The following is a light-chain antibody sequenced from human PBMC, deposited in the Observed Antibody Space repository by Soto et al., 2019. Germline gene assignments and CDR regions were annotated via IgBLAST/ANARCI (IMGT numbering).Light chain of an antibody. CDR1: QDIRSW. CDR2: AAS. V-gene: IGKV1D-12*01. CDR3: QQATNFPLS. J-gene: IGKJ4*01. Sequence: DLQMTQSPSSVSASVGDRVTITCRASQDIRSWLAWYQQKPGKAPKLLIYAASTLQSGVTSRFSGSGSGTDFTLTISSLQPEDFATYYCQQATNFPLSFGGGTQVEI.